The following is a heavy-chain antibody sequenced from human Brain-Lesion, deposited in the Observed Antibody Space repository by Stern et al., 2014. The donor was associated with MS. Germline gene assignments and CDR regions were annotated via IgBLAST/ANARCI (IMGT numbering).Heavy chain of an antibody. Sequence: QVQLVESGAEVKKPGASVGVSCEASGNSFTHFYIHWVRQAPGQGLEWMGWINPNGGGTKFAQKFQGWVTITRDTSMTTAYMEVTSLTSDDTAVYYCARGGRYYADYLGQGTLVTVSS. V-gene: IGHV1-2*04. CDR3: ARGGRYYADY. D-gene: IGHD2-2*01. J-gene: IGHJ4*02. CDR1: GNSFTHFY. CDR2: INPNGGGT.